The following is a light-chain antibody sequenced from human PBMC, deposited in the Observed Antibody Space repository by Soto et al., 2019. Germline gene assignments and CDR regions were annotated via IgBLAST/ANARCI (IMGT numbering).Light chain of an antibody. J-gene: IGKJ1*01. CDR3: QQRGNWPRTWA. CDR1: QSINTN. V-gene: IGKV3-11*01. Sequence: EIVLTQSPATLSLSPGEGATLSCKASQSINTNLGWYQQKPGQAPRLLIYDASLRATGIPARFTGSGSGTDFTLTISSLEPEDFAVYYCQQRGNWPRTWAFGQGTKVEVK. CDR2: DAS.